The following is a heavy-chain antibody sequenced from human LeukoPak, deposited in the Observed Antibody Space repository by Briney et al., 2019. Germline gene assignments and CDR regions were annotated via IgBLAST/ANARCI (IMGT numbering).Heavy chain of an antibody. J-gene: IGHJ4*02. CDR3: AREFRGGVVGALYYFDY. Sequence: ASVKVSCKASGYTFTSYGISWVRQAPGQGLEWTGWISAYNGNTNYAQKLQGRVTMTTDTSTSTAYMELRSLRSDDTAVYYCAREFRGGVVGALYYFDYWGQGTLVTVSS. CDR1: GYTFTSYG. CDR2: ISAYNGNT. D-gene: IGHD1-26*01. V-gene: IGHV1-18*01.